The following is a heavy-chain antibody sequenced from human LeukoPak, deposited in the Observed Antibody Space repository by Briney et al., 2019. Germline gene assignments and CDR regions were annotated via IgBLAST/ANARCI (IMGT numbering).Heavy chain of an antibody. D-gene: IGHD3-22*01. J-gene: IGHJ4*02. CDR1: GFTFNNYA. V-gene: IGHV3-30*04. CDR3: AGGSSGYLFDY. Sequence: GGSLRLSCAASGFTFNNYAMIWVRQAPGKGLEWVAVISYDGSNKYYADSVKGRFTISRDNSKNTLYLQMNSLRAEDTAVYYCAGGSSGYLFDYWGQGTLVTVSS. CDR2: ISYDGSNK.